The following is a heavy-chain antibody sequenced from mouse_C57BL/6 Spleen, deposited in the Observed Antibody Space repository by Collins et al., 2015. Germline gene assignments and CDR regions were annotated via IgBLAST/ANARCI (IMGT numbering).Heavy chain of an antibody. D-gene: IGHD2-5*01. V-gene: IGHV1-64*01. Sequence: QVQLQQPGAELVKPGASVKLSCKASGYTFTSYWMHWVKQKPGQGLEWIGMIHPNSGSTNYNEKFKSKATLTVDKSSSTAYMQLSSLTSEDSAVYYCADSNYWYFDVWGTGTTVTVSS. CDR2: IHPNSGST. CDR1: GYTFTSYW. CDR3: ADSNYWYFDV. J-gene: IGHJ1*03.